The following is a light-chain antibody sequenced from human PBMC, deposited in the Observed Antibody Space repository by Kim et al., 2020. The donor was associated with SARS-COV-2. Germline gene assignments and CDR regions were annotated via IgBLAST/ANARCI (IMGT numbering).Light chain of an antibody. Sequence: NFMLTQPHSVSESPGKTVTISCTRSSGRIASNYVQWYQQRPGSAPTTVIYEDNQRPSGVPDRFSGSIDSSSNSASLTISGLKTEDEADYYCQSYDSSNPHWVFGGGTQLTVL. CDR3: QSYDSSNPHWV. CDR1: SGRIASNY. V-gene: IGLV6-57*04. J-gene: IGLJ3*02. CDR2: EDN.